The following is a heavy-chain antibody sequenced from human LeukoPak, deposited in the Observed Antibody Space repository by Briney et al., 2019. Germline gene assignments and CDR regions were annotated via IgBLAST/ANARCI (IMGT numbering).Heavy chain of an antibody. CDR3: ARGNYASTTYRVYYFDS. CDR1: GGSISSSTYC. V-gene: IGHV4-61*01. Sequence: PSETLSLTCTVSGGSISSSTYCWSWIRQPPGKGLEWIGYIYYSGSTNYNPSLKSPVTISLDTSKNQFSLKLSSVTAADTAVYYCARGNYASTTYRVYYFDSWGQGTLVTVSS. CDR2: IYYSGST. D-gene: IGHD3-22*01. J-gene: IGHJ4*02.